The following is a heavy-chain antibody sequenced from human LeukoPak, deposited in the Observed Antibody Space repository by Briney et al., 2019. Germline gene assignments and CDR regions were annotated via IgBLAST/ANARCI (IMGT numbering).Heavy chain of an antibody. Sequence: GRSLRLSCAASGFTFGTFWMSWVRQAPGKGLEWVANINQDGTEKHYVDSVKGRFTISRDNAKKSLYLQMNSLRAEDTAVYYCARAAAGLYYFDYWGQGTLVTVSS. CDR2: INQDGTEK. CDR3: ARAAAGLYYFDY. J-gene: IGHJ4*02. V-gene: IGHV3-7*01. CDR1: GFTFGTFW. D-gene: IGHD6-13*01.